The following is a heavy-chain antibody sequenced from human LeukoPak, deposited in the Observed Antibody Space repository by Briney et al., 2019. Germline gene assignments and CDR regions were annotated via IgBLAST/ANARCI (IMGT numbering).Heavy chain of an antibody. CDR2: ISGSGGST. V-gene: IGHV3-23*01. J-gene: IGHJ3*02. CDR1: GFTFSSYA. CDR3: AKYLRITMVWGVHDAFDI. Sequence: GGSLRLSCAASGFTFSSYAMSWVRQAPGKGLEWVSAISGSGGSTYYADSVKGRFTISRDNSKNTLYLQMNSLRAEDTAVYYCAKYLRITMVWGVHDAFDIWGQGTMVTVSS. D-gene: IGHD3-10*01.